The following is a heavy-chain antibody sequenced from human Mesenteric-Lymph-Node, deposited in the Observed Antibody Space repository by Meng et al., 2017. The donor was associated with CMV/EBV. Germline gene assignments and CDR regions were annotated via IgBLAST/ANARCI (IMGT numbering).Heavy chain of an antibody. CDR2: IYYSGST. J-gene: IGHJ6*02. D-gene: IGHD6-6*01. V-gene: IGHV4-59*01. CDR1: GGSISSYY. CDR3: ARGVRSSSNHYYYYGMDV. Sequence: GSLRLSCTVSGGSISSYYWSWIRQPPGKGLEWIGYIYYSGSTNYNPSLKSRVTISVDTSKNQFSLKLSSVTAADTAVYYCARGVRSSSNHYYYYGMDVWGQGTTVTVSS.